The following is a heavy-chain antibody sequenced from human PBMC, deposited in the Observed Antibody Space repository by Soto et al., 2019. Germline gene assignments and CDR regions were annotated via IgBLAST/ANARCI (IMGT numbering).Heavy chain of an antibody. CDR1: GGSISSYY. V-gene: IGHV4-59*08. Sequence: QVQLQESGPGLVKPSETLSLTCTVSGGSISSYYWSWIRQPPGKGLEWIGYIYDSRSTNYNPSLKSRVTISVDTSKNQFSLKVSSATAADTAVYYCARHLTPGGPLMAFDYWGQGTLVTVSS. D-gene: IGHD2-8*01. CDR3: ARHLTPGGPLMAFDY. J-gene: IGHJ4*02. CDR2: IYDSRST.